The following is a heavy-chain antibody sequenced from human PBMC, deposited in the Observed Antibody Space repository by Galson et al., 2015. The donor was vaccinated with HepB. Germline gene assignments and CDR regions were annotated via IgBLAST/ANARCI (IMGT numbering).Heavy chain of an antibody. V-gene: IGHV3-30-3*01. CDR2: ISYDGSNK. J-gene: IGHJ3*02. D-gene: IGHD2-15*01. CDR3: ASLSPWGYCSGGSCFSDVDGETDAFDI. Sequence: SLRLSCAASGFTFSSYAMHWVRQAPGKGLEWVAVISYDGSNKYYADSVKGRFTISRDNSKNTLYLQMNSLRAEDTAVYYCASLSPWGYCSGGSCFSDVDGETDAFDIWGQGTMVTVSS. CDR1: GFTFSSYA.